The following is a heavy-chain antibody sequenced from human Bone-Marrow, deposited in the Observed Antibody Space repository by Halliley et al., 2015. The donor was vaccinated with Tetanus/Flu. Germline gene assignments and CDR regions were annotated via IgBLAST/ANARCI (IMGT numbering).Heavy chain of an antibody. V-gene: IGHV4-59*01. J-gene: IGHJ4*02. Sequence: WIGSCYYTGDTNYNPSLKSRVTISIDTSKNQFSLKLTSVTAADTAVYYCARDMTYGSSGFDFWGQGALVTVSS. CDR2: CYYTGDT. D-gene: IGHD3-22*01. CDR3: ARDMTYGSSGFDF.